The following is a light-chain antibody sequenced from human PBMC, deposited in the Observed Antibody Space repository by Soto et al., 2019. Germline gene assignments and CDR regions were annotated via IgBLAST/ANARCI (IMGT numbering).Light chain of an antibody. V-gene: IGKV1-5*03. J-gene: IGKJ1*01. CDR1: QTISSW. CDR2: KAS. CDR3: QHYNSYSEA. Sequence: DIPLTQSPSTLSGSVGDRVTITYLASQTISSWLAWYQQKPGKAPKLLIYKASTLKSGVPSRFSGSGSGTEVTLTISSLQPDDFATYYCQHYNSYSEAFGQGTKVDI.